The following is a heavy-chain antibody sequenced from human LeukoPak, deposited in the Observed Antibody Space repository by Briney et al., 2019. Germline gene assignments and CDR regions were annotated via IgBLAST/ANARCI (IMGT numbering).Heavy chain of an antibody. V-gene: IGHV4-61*01. Sequence: SETLSLTCTVSGASVSSGTYYWSWIRQPPGKGLEWIGYIYYSGSTNSNPSLKSRVTISVDTSKNQFSLKLTSVTAADTAVYYCARDRRYSGYDGLDYWGQGTLVTVSS. CDR2: IYYSGST. D-gene: IGHD5-12*01. CDR3: ARDRRYSGYDGLDY. J-gene: IGHJ4*02. CDR1: GASVSSGTYY.